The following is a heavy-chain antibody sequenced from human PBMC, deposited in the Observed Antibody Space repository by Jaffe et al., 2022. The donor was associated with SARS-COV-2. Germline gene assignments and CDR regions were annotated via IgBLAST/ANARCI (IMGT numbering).Heavy chain of an antibody. Sequence: EVQLVESGGGLVKPGGSLRLSCAASGFTFNNAWMSWVRQAPGKGLEWVGRIESKNDGGTTNYAAPVKGRFTISRDDSKKTLYLQMNSLRIDDTAIYYCTTYSGRGGPIEYWGQGTLVTVSS. D-gene: IGHD5-12*01. CDR3: TTYSGRGGPIEY. V-gene: IGHV3-15*04. J-gene: IGHJ4*02. CDR2: IESKNDGGTT. CDR1: GFTFNNAW.